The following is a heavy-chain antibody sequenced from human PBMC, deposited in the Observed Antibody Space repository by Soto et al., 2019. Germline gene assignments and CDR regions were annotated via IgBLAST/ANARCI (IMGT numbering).Heavy chain of an antibody. D-gene: IGHD6-19*01. CDR1: GFTFGAYT. CDR3: IRLRVWLIRRIYYHAFDV. J-gene: IGHJ6*02. V-gene: IGHV3-49*04. CDR2: IRSTVHGATA. Sequence: GGSLRLSCAASGFTFGAYTLAWVRQAPGKGLEWVASIRSTVHGATAYYAASVRDRFIISRDDSKSVAYLQMNSLRNEDTGVFYCIRLRVWLIRRIYYHAFDVWGQGPTVTVSS.